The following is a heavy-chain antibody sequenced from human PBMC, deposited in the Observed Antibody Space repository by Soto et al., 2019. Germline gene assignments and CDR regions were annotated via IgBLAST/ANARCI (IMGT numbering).Heavy chain of an antibody. J-gene: IGHJ4*02. CDR1: GFTFSSYG. CDR2: IWYDGSNK. V-gene: IGHV3-33*06. CDR3: AKGARITMIVAGLDFDY. Sequence: GGSLRLSCAASGFTFSSYGMHWVRQAPGKGLEWVAVIWYDGSNKYYADSVKGRFTISRDNSKNTLYLQMNSLRAEDTAVYYCAKGARITMIVAGLDFDYWGQGTLVTVSS. D-gene: IGHD3-22*01.